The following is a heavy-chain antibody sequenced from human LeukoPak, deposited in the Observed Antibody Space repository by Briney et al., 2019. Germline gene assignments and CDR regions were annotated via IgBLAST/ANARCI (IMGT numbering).Heavy chain of an antibody. CDR2: ITPNSGAT. D-gene: IGHD6-19*01. J-gene: IGHJ4*02. V-gene: IGHV1-2*02. CDR1: GYTXTDYY. Sequence: ASVKVSCKASGYTXTDYYMHWVRQAPGQGLEWMGWITPNSGATKYAQKFRGRVTMTRDTSISTAYMELSRLRSDDTAMYYCARDKRIAVAGTYGYWGQGTLVTVSS. CDR3: ARDKRIAVAGTYGY.